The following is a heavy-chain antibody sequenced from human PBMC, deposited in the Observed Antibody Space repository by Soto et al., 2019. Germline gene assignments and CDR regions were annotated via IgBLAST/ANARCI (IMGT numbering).Heavy chain of an antibody. V-gene: IGHV3-33*01. CDR3: ARDQYDFWSGPADYYYMGV. Sequence: PGGSLRLSCAASGFTFSSYGMHWVRQAPGKGLEWVAVIWYDGSNKYYADSVKGRFTISRDNSKNTLYLQMNSLRAEDTAVYYCARDQYDFWSGPADYYYMGVWGKGTTVTVSS. CDR1: GFTFSSYG. D-gene: IGHD3-3*01. J-gene: IGHJ6*03. CDR2: IWYDGSNK.